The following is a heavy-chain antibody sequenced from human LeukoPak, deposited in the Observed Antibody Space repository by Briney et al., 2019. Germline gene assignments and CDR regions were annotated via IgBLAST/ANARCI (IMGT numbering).Heavy chain of an antibody. Sequence: PGGSLRLSCAASGFTFSRYEMNWVRQAPGKGLEWVSHISGSGVAIHYSDSVKGRFSISRDNAKNSLYLQVDSLRVEDTAVYYCVRDGAPGHTVFDYWGQGTLVIVSS. D-gene: IGHD2-2*02. CDR2: ISGSGVAI. V-gene: IGHV3-48*03. CDR1: GFTFSRYE. J-gene: IGHJ4*02. CDR3: VRDGAPGHTVFDY.